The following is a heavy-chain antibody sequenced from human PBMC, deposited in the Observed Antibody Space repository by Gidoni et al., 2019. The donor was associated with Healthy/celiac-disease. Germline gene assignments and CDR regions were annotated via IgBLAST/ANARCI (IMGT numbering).Heavy chain of an antibody. Sequence: QVQLVESGGGVVQPGRSLRLSCAASGFTFSSYGMHWVRQAPGKGLEWVAVIWYDGSNKYYADSVKGRFTISRDNSKNTLYLQMNSLRAEDTAVYYCARDQYYDSSGYHSYWGQGTLVTVSS. V-gene: IGHV3-33*01. CDR2: IWYDGSNK. CDR1: GFTFSSYG. CDR3: ARDQYYDSSGYHSY. D-gene: IGHD3-22*01. J-gene: IGHJ4*02.